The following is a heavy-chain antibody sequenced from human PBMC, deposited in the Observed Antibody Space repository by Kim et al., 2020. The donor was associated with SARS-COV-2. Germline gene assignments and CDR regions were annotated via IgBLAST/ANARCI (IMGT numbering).Heavy chain of an antibody. CDR2: INPNSGGT. Sequence: ASVKVSCKASGYTFTGYYMHWVRQAPGQGLEWMGRINPNSGGTNYAQKFQGRVTMTRDTSISTAYMELSRLRSDDTAVYYCAREYCSSTSCYAVGYWGQGTLVTVSS. CDR3: AREYCSSTSCYAVGY. D-gene: IGHD2-2*01. J-gene: IGHJ4*02. CDR1: GYTFTGYY. V-gene: IGHV1-2*06.